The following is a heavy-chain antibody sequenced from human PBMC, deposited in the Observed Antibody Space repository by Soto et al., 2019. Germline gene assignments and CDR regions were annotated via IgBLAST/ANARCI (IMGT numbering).Heavy chain of an antibody. D-gene: IGHD5-12*01. CDR2: ISSSSSYI. Sequence: PESALKLNCAASGCTFSSYSMNWVRQAPGKGLEWVSSISSSSSYIYYADSVKGRFTISRDNAKNSLYLQMNSLRAEDTAVYYCARGLKRGGYSGIPGYWGQGTLVTVSS. CDR1: GCTFSSYS. J-gene: IGHJ4*02. CDR3: ARGLKRGGYSGIPGY. V-gene: IGHV3-21*01.